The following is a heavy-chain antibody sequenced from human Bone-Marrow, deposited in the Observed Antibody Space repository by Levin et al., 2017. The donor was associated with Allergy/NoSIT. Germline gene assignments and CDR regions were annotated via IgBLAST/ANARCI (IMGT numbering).Heavy chain of an antibody. J-gene: IGHJ4*02. Sequence: SQTLSLTCTVSGGSINNSYWSWVRQYAGKGLEWIGHIYSNGTTKDNPSLKRRLTMSVDTSKNQFSLKLTSVTAADTAIYYCARDAEYYDFWSGSDFWGQGIQVTVSS. V-gene: IGHV4-4*07. CDR2: IYSNGTT. CDR1: GGSINNSY. CDR3: ARDAEYYDFWSGSDF. D-gene: IGHD3-3*01.